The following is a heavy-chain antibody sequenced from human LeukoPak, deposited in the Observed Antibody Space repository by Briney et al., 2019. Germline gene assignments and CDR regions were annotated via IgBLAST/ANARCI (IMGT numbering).Heavy chain of an antibody. CDR3: ARGYSSSGPFGY. D-gene: IGHD6-6*01. J-gene: IGHJ4*02. Sequence: GSSVKVPCKPSGYTFTSHGISCVRQAPAQAREWMGWISAYNGNTNYAQKLQGGVTMTTDTSTSTAYMELRSLRSDDTAVYYCARGYSSSGPFGYWGQGTLVTVSS. CDR1: GYTFTSHG. CDR2: ISAYNGNT. V-gene: IGHV1-18*01.